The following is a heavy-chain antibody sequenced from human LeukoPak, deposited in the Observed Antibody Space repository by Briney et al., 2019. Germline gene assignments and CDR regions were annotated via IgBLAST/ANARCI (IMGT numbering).Heavy chain of an antibody. CDR2: INHSGST. Sequence: SETLSLTCAVYGGSFSGYYWSWIRQPPGKGLEWIGEINHSGSTNYNPSLKSRVTISVDTSKNQFSLKLSSVTAADTAVYHCARRGYSGYDYWGQGTLVTVSS. J-gene: IGHJ4*02. CDR3: ARRGYSGYDY. V-gene: IGHV4-34*01. D-gene: IGHD5-12*01. CDR1: GGSFSGYY.